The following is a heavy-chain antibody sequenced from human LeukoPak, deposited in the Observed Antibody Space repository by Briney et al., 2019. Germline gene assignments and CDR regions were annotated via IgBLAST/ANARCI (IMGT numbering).Heavy chain of an antibody. CDR3: ARAGGTGTIYMAV. J-gene: IGHJ6*03. CDR1: GFTFSSYE. Sequence: GGSLRLSCAAPGFTFSSYEMNWVRQAPGKGLEWVSYISSSGSTIYYTDSVKGRFTISRDNAKNSLYLQMNSLRAEDTAVYYCARAGGTGTIYMAVWGKGTTVTISS. V-gene: IGHV3-48*03. D-gene: IGHD1-1*01. CDR2: ISSSGSTI.